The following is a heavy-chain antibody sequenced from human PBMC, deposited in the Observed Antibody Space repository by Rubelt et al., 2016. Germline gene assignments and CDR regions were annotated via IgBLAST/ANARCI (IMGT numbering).Heavy chain of an antibody. CDR2: IIPILGIA. V-gene: IGHV1-69*09. D-gene: IGHD6-19*01. Sequence: QVQLVQSGAEVKKPGSSVKVSCKASGGTFSSYAISWVRQAPGQGLAWMGRIIPILGIANYAQKFQGRVTITADKSTSTAYMELSSLRSEDTAVYYCARDRMAGDAFDIWGQGTMVTVSS. CDR3: ARDRMAGDAFDI. CDR1: GGTFSSYA. J-gene: IGHJ3*02.